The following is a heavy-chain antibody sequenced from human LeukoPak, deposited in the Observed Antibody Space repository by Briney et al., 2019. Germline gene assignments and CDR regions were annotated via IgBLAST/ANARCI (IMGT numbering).Heavy chain of an antibody. J-gene: IGHJ4*02. CDR2: IYYSEIA. Sequence: SETLSLTCTVSGGSISSGGFYWNWIRQHPGKGLEWIGYIYYSEIAYYNPSLKSRVTISLDTSMNQFSLKLSSVTDADTAVYYCARAGAYYDILTGYYPRGFDYWGQGTLVTVSS. CDR1: GGSISSGGFY. D-gene: IGHD3-9*01. CDR3: ARAGAYYDILTGYYPRGFDY. V-gene: IGHV4-31*03.